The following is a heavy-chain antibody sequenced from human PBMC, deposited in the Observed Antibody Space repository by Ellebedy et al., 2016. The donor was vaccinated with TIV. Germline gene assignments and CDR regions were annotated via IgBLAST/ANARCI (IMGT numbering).Heavy chain of an antibody. CDR1: GFTFSGYA. D-gene: IGHD3-22*01. CDR2: IVCSGATK. J-gene: IGHJ4*02. Sequence: GESLKISCVASGFTFSGYAMSWVRQAPGKGLEWVSGIVCSGATKYAYSVKGRFSSSRDNSKSTVDLQMNSLRAEDTAVYYCAKGRGGGSDSSAPRYYFDYWGLGTLVTVSS. CDR3: AKGRGGGSDSSAPRYYFDY. V-gene: IGHV3-23*01.